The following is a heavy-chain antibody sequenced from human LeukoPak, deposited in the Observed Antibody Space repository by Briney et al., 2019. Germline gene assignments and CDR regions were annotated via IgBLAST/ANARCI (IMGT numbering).Heavy chain of an antibody. Sequence: QTGGSLRLSCSASGFSFSTSAMNWVRQAPGKGLQWVSGIGGSGISTYYAASVKGRFTISRDNSNNTLYLHMRSLRADDTAVYFCARKVGASLPDWGQGILVTVAP. D-gene: IGHD1-26*01. V-gene: IGHV3-23*01. CDR3: ARKVGASLPD. J-gene: IGHJ4*02. CDR2: IGGSGIST. CDR1: GFSFSTSA.